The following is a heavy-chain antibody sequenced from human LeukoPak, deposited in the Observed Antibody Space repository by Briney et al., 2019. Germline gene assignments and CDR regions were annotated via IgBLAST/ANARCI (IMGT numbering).Heavy chain of an antibody. CDR2: INHSGST. V-gene: IGHV4-34*01. Sequence: PSETLSLTCAVYGGXFSGYYCSWIRQPPGKGLEWIGEINHSGSTNYNPSLKSRVTISVDTSKNKFSLKLSSVTAADTAVYYCARTVRRTYYYDSSGYYFQHWGQGTLVTVSS. D-gene: IGHD3-22*01. J-gene: IGHJ1*01. CDR1: GGXFSGYY. CDR3: ARTVRRTYYYDSSGYYFQH.